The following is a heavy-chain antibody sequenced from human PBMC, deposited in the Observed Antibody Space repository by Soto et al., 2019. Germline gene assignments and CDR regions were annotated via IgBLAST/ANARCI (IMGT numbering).Heavy chain of an antibody. D-gene: IGHD6-19*01. CDR2: IWYDGSNK. CDR3: ARARLGYSSGWYEAGDY. V-gene: IGHV3-33*01. J-gene: IGHJ4*02. Sequence: GGSLRLSCAASGVTFSSYGMHWVRQAPGKGLEWVAVIWYDGSNKYYADSVKGRFTISRDNSKNTLYLQMNSLRAEDTAVYYCARARLGYSSGWYEAGDYWGQGTLVTVSS. CDR1: GVTFSSYG.